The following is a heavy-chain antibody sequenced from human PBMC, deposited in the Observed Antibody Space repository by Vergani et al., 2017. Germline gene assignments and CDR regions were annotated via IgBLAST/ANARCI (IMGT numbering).Heavy chain of an antibody. Sequence: EVQLVESGGGLVKPGGSLRLSCAASGFTFSSYSMNWVRQAPGKGLEWVSSISSSSSYIYYGDSVKGRFTISRDNAKNSLYLQMHSLRAEDTAVYYCAADDGNVGWELIHFDYGGQGTLVTASP. D-gene: IGHD1-26*01. CDR2: ISSSSSYI. CDR1: GFTFSSYS. V-gene: IGHV3-21*01. CDR3: AADDGNVGWELIHFDY. J-gene: IGHJ4*02.